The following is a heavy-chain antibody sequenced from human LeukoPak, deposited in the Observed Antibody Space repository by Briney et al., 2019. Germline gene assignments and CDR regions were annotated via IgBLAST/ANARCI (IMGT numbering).Heavy chain of an antibody. J-gene: IGHJ6*02. CDR3: ARDRGSSSWYDYYYGMDV. V-gene: IGHV4-59*01. D-gene: IGHD6-13*01. Sequence: SETLSLTCAVSGGSTSSYYWSWIRQPPGKGLEWIGYIYYSGSTNYNPSLKSRVTISVDTSKNQFSLKLSSVTAADTAVYYCARDRGSSSWYDYYYGMDVWGQGTTVTVSS. CDR1: GGSTSSYY. CDR2: IYYSGST.